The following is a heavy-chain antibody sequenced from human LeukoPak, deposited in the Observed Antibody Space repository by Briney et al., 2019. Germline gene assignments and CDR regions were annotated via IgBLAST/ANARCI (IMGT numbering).Heavy chain of an antibody. CDR3: ARGDYYGSGSSFDD. CDR2: IYHSGST. CDR1: GGSISSGGNS. D-gene: IGHD3-10*01. Sequence: PSETLSLTCAVSGGSISSGGNSWSWIRQPPGKGLEWIGYIYHSGSTYYNPSLKSRVTISGDRSKNQFSLKLRSVTAADTAVYYCARGDYYGSGSSFDDWGQGTLVTVSS. V-gene: IGHV4-30-2*01. J-gene: IGHJ4*02.